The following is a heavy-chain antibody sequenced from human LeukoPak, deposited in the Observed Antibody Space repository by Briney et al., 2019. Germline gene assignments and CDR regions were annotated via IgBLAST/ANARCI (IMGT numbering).Heavy chain of an antibody. CDR1: GFTFSSFS. Sequence: PGGSLRLSCAASGFTFSSFSMNWVRQAPGKGLEWVSSISSSSSYIYYADSVKGRFTISRDNAKNSLYLQMNSLRAEDTAVYYCARVYSTIFGVVRNWFDPWGQGTLVTVSS. D-gene: IGHD3-3*01. J-gene: IGHJ5*02. V-gene: IGHV3-21*01. CDR2: ISSSSSYI. CDR3: ARVYSTIFGVVRNWFDP.